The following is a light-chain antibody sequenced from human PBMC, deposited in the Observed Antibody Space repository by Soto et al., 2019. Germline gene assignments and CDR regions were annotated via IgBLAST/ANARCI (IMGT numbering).Light chain of an antibody. CDR2: GAS. V-gene: IGKV3-15*01. J-gene: IGKJ1*01. Sequence: EIVMTQSPDTLSVSPGEGATLSCRVSQSIRSNLAWYQQRPGQAPRLLMYGASTRADGIPARFTGSGSGTEFTITISSLKYEDLAVYYCQQYHIWPPWTSGQGTKVDIK. CDR3: QQYHIWPPWT. CDR1: QSIRSN.